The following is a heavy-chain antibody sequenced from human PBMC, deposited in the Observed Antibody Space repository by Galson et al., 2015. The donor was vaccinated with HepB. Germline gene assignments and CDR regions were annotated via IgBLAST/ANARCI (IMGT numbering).Heavy chain of an antibody. CDR3: AKAPFHSAYRDFYFEN. CDR2: ISGSGDTT. J-gene: IGHJ4*02. Sequence: SLRLSCAASGFVFRGYARTGVRQAPGKGLQWVSTISGSGDTTYYADAVKGRFTISRDNARNTLYVQMSSLRAEDTAMYYCAKAPFHSAYRDFYFENWGLGTLVTVSS. V-gene: IGHV3-23*01. D-gene: IGHD2-21*02. CDR1: GFVFRGYA.